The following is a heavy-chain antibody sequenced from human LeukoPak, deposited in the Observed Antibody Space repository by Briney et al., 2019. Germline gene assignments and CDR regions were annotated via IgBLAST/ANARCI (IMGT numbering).Heavy chain of an antibody. V-gene: IGHV1-2*06. CDR1: GYTFTGYY. D-gene: IGHD1-14*01. J-gene: IGHJ4*02. CDR2: INPNSGDT. CDR3: AKAKPQGSDRDFDY. Sequence: VASVTVSCKTSGYTFTGYYMHWVRQAPGQGLEWMGRINPNSGDTNYAQKFQGRVTMTGDTCITTAYMELNSLRSDDTAVYYCAKAKPQGSDRDFDYWGQGTLVTVSS.